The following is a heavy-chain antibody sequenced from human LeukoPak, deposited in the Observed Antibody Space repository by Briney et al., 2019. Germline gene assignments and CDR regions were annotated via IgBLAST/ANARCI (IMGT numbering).Heavy chain of an antibody. D-gene: IGHD3-22*01. CDR1: GYTFIDYY. Sequence: APVKVSRKASGYTFIDYYMQWVQQAPGKGLEWMGRIDPENHETIYAENFQGRVSITADTSRDTAYMELSSLRSEDTAVYYCARVPAYYEHRGNVLDSWGQGTLVTVSS. V-gene: IGHV1-69-2*01. J-gene: IGHJ4*02. CDR2: IDPENHET. CDR3: ARVPAYYEHRGNVLDS.